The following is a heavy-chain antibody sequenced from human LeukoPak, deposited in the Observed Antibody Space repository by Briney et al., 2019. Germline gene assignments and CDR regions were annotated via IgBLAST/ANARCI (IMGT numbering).Heavy chain of an antibody. V-gene: IGHV4-59*11. CDR3: ARADFDLGGNLDY. D-gene: IGHD4-23*01. CDR2: IYYSGST. Sequence: PSETLSLTCTVSGGSISSHYWSWIRQPPGKGLEWIGYIYYSGSTNYNPPLKSRVTISIDMSKNQFSLKLSSVTAADTAVYYCARADFDLGGNLDYWGQGTLVTVSS. CDR1: GGSISSHY. J-gene: IGHJ4*02.